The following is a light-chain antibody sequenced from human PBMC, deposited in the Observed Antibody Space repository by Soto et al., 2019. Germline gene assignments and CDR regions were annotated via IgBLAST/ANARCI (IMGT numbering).Light chain of an antibody. Sequence: EIVLTQSPGTLSLSQGERATLSCRASQSVGSRSLAWYQQKPGQAPRVLLYGTSGRATGIPDRFSGSGSGTEFTLTISRLEPEDFAVYFCQQYGRSPTFGQGTKVDIK. V-gene: IGKV3-20*01. CDR3: QQYGRSPT. CDR2: GTS. CDR1: QSVGSRS. J-gene: IGKJ1*01.